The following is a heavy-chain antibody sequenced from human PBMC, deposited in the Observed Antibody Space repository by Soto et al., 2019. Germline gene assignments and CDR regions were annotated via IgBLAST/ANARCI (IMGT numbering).Heavy chain of an antibody. CDR2: ISYDGSNK. CDR1: GFTFSSYA. CDR3: VRDGRGGWQFDS. V-gene: IGHV3-30-3*01. Sequence: PVGSLSLYCAASGFTFSSYAMHWVRQAPGKGLEWVAVISYDGSNKYYADSVKGRFTNSRDNARNTVSLQMNNLRVEDTALYYCVRDGRGGWQFDSWGQRTRVTVSS. J-gene: IGHJ4*02. D-gene: IGHD6-19*01.